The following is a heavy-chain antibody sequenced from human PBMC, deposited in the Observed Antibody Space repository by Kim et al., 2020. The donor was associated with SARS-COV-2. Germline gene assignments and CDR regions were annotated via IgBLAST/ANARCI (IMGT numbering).Heavy chain of an antibody. J-gene: IGHJ6*03. CDR1: GGSFSGYY. CDR2: INHSGST. D-gene: IGHD5-18*01. V-gene: IGHV4-34*01. Sequence: SETLSLTCAVYGGSFSGYYWSWIRQPPGKGLEWIGEINHSGSTNYNPSLKSRVTISVDTSKNQFSLKLSSVTAADTAVYYCARDTKVPSATYMDVWGKGTTVTVSS. CDR3: ARDTKVPSATYMDV.